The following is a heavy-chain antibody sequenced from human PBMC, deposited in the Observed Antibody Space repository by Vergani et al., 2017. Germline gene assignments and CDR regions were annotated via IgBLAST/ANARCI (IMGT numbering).Heavy chain of an antibody. CDR2: INHSGST. V-gene: IGHV4-34*01. CDR1: GGSFSGYY. J-gene: IGHJ4*02. D-gene: IGHD3-3*01. CDR3: ARNGVDNVLRFCCADY. Sequence: QVQLQQWGAGLLKPSETLSLTCAVYGGSFSGYYWSWIRQPPGKGLEWIGEINHSGSTNYNPSLKSRVTISVDTSKNQFSLKLSSVTAADTAVYYCARNGVDNVLRFCCADYWGQGTLVTVSS.